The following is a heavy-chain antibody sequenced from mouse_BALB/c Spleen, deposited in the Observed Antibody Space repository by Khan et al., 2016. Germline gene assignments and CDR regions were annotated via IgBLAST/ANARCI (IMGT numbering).Heavy chain of an antibody. CDR2: ISSGGSYT. CDR3: ARRRYYGSSGYFDV. D-gene: IGHD1-1*01. J-gene: IGHJ1*01. V-gene: IGHV5-9-3*01. CDR1: GFTFSSYA. Sequence: VELVESGGGLVKPGGSLKLSCAASGFTFSSYAMSWVRQTPEKRLEWVATISSGGSYTYYPDSVKGRFTISRDNAKNTLYLQMSSLRSEDTAMSYCARRRYYGSSGYFDVWGAGTTVTVSS.